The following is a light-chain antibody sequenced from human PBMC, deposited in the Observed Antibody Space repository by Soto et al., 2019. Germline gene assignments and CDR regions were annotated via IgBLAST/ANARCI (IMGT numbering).Light chain of an antibody. V-gene: IGKV3-20*01. CDR2: GAS. Sequence: EIVLTQSPGTLSLSPGERATLACRASQSVRSSYLAWYQQKPGQAPRLIIYGASTRATGIPDRFSGSGSGTDFTLTISRLEPEDFAVYYCQQYGSSPRFTFGPGTKVDIK. J-gene: IGKJ3*01. CDR3: QQYGSSPRFT. CDR1: QSVRSSY.